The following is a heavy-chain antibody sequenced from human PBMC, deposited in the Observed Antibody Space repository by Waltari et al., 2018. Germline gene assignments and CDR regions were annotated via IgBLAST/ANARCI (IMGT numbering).Heavy chain of an antibody. CDR2: ISPNSGDT. J-gene: IGHJ6*03. CDR3: ARGDFRLSYYYMDV. V-gene: IGHV1-2*02. CDR1: GYTFTGYY. Sequence: QVQLVQSGAEVKKPGASVKVSCKASGYTFTGYYNHWVRQAPGQGLEWMGWISPNSGDTNYAQKFQGRVTMTRDTSTTTAYMELSRLTSDDTAVFYCARGDFRLSYYYMDVWGKGTTVTVSS. D-gene: IGHD3-3*01.